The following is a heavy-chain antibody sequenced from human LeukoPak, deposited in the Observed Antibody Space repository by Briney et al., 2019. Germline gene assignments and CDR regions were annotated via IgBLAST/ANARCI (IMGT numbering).Heavy chain of an antibody. CDR1: GFTFSSYA. Sequence: GRSLRLSCAASGFTFSSYAMRWVRQAPGKGLEWVAFISYDGSNKYYADSVKGRFTISRDNSKNTLYLQMNSLRAEDTAVYYCSREGTGGCARSNYYSYYMDVWGKGTTVTVSS. J-gene: IGHJ6*03. D-gene: IGHD2-21*01. CDR2: ISYDGSNK. CDR3: SREGTGGCARSNYYSYYMDV. V-gene: IGHV3-30*01.